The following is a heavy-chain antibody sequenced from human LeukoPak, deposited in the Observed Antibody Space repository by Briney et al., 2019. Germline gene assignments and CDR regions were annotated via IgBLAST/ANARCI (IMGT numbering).Heavy chain of an antibody. Sequence: SETLSLTCTVSSGSITSSNYYWGWIRQPPGKGLEWIGSIYYSGGTYYNPSLTSRVTISVDTSKNQCSLKLSSVTAADTALYYCALRTMPPYYFDYWGQGTLVTVSS. J-gene: IGHJ4*02. CDR1: SGSITSSNYY. D-gene: IGHD2-2*01. V-gene: IGHV4-39*01. CDR2: IYYSGGT. CDR3: ALRTMPPYYFDY.